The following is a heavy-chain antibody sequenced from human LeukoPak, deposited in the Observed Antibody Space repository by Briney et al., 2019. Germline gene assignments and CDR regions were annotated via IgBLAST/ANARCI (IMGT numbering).Heavy chain of an antibody. CDR2: ISYDGSNK. CDR3: AREPIVDIVATIEDRDRAYEGFYGMDV. V-gene: IGHV3-30-3*01. J-gene: IGHJ6*02. CDR1: GFTFSSYA. Sequence: PGGSLRLSCAASGFTFSSYAIHWVRQAPGKGLEWVAVISYDGSNKYYADSVKGRFTISRDNSKNTLYLQMNSLRAEDTAVYYCAREPIVDIVATIEDRDRAYEGFYGMDVWGQGTTVTVSS. D-gene: IGHD5-12*01.